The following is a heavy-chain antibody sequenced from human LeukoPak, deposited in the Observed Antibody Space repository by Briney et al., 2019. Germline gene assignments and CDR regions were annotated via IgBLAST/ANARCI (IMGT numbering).Heavy chain of an antibody. D-gene: IGHD5-12*01. V-gene: IGHV3-7*03. Sequence: PGGSLRLSCAASGFTFSSYGMHWVRQAPGKGLEWVANIKQDGSEKYYVDSVKGRFTISRDNAKNSLYLQMNSLRAEDTAVYYCARGIVATIDYFDYWGQGTLVTVSS. CDR3: ARGIVATIDYFDY. CDR2: IKQDGSEK. J-gene: IGHJ4*02. CDR1: GFTFSSYG.